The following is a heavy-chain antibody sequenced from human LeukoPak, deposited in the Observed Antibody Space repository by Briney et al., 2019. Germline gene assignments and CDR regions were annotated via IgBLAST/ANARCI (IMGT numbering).Heavy chain of an antibody. CDR1: GGSFSGYY. CDR3: ARGSAEAGTYNWFDP. J-gene: IGHJ5*02. Sequence: PSETLSVTCAVYGGSFSGYYGSWSRQPPGKGLEWIGEINHSGSTNYNPSLKSRVTISVDTSKNQFSLKLSSVTAAETAVYYCARGSAEAGTYNWFDPWGQGPLVTVSS. D-gene: IGHD6-19*01. CDR2: INHSGST. V-gene: IGHV4-34*01.